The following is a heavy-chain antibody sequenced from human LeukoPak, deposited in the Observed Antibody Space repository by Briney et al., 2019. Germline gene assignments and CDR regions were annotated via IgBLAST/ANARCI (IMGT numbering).Heavy chain of an antibody. V-gene: IGHV3-21*01. CDR2: ISRTGSDI. J-gene: IGHJ6*02. CDR3: ARLRKITFNYYYGMDV. Sequence: GGSLRLSCAASGFTFSSYGMHWVRQAPGKGLEWVSSISRTGSDIFYADSLKGRFTISRDNAKNSLYLQMNSLRTEDTAVYYCARLRKITFNYYYGMDVWGQGTTVTVSS. D-gene: IGHD1-20*01. CDR1: GFTFSSYG.